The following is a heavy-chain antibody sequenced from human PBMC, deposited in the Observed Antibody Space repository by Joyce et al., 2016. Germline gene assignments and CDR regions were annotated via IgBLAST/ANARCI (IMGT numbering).Heavy chain of an antibody. Sequence: QLHLQESGPGLVKPSETLSLTCTVSGGSITTTSYYWGWIRQAPGKCLEWIGNIYYSGTTYYNPSLNSRVTISIDTSKNQFSLRLTSMTTADTAVYFCARVGDFGGDFDYWGQGTLVTVSS. CDR2: IYYSGTT. CDR1: GGSITTTSYY. V-gene: IGHV4-39*07. CDR3: ARVGDFGGDFDY. D-gene: IGHD4-23*01. J-gene: IGHJ4*02.